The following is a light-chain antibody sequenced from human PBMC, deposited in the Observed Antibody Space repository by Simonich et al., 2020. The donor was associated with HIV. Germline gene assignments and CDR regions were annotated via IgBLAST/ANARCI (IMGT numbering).Light chain of an antibody. V-gene: IGKV1-NL1*01. CDR1: QGVSNS. Sequence: DIQMTQSPSSLSASVGDRVTITCRASQGVSNSLAWYQQKPGKAPKLLLYSASRLESVVPSRFSGSGSGTDYTLTISSLQPEDFATYYCQQYYSTLMYTFGHGTKLEIK. CDR2: SAS. CDR3: QQYYSTLMYT. J-gene: IGKJ2*01.